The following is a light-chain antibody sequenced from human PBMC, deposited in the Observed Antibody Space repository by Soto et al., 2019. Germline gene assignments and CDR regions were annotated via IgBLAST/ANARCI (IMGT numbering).Light chain of an antibody. Sequence: NFMLTQPHSVSESPGKTVTISCTGSGGSIATNYVQWHQQRPGSAPTTVIYEDDKRPSGVPDRFSGSIDRSSNSASLIISGLKTEDVADYYCQSHDSTNVVFGRGTKVTVL. CDR3: QSHDSTNVV. V-gene: IGLV6-57*02. CDR1: GGSIATNY. J-gene: IGLJ2*01. CDR2: EDD.